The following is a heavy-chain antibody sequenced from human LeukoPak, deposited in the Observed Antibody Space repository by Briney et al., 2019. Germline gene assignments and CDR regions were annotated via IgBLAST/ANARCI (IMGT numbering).Heavy chain of an antibody. V-gene: IGHV3-23*01. CDR1: GFTFSSYA. Sequence: GGSLRLSCAASGFTFSSYAMSWVRQAPGKGLEWVSAISGSGGSTYYADSVKGRFTISRDNSKNTLYLQMNSLRAEDTAVYYCATDIVVVPAAVRLDYWGQGTLVTVSS. J-gene: IGHJ4*02. CDR2: ISGSGGST. CDR3: ATDIVVVPAAVRLDY. D-gene: IGHD2-2*01.